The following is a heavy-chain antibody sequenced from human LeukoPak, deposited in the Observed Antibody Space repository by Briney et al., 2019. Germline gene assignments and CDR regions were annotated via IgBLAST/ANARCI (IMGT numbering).Heavy chain of an antibody. J-gene: IGHJ3*02. CDR1: GYTFTSYY. D-gene: IGHD5-18*01. CDR2: INPSGGSA. CDR3: ASRSRGYSYGILDAFDI. Sequence: ASVKVSCKASGYTFTSYYMHWVRQAPGQGLEWMGIINPSGGSASYAQKFQGRVTMTRDMSTSTVYMELSSLRSDDTAVYYCASRSRGYSYGILDAFDIWGQGTMVTVSS. V-gene: IGHV1-46*01.